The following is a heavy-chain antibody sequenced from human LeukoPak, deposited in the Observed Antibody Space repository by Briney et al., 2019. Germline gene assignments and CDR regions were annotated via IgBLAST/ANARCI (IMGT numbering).Heavy chain of an antibody. D-gene: IGHD3-22*01. CDR1: GGTFSSYA. J-gene: IGHJ5*02. V-gene: IGHV1-69*04. CDR3: ARDSGDSSGKGGWFDP. Sequence: SVKVSCKASGGTFSSYAISWVRQAPGQGLEWMGRIVPILGIANYAQKFQGRVTITADKSTSTAYMELSSLRSEDTAVYYCARDSGDSSGKGGWFDPWGREPWSPSPQ. CDR2: IVPILGIA.